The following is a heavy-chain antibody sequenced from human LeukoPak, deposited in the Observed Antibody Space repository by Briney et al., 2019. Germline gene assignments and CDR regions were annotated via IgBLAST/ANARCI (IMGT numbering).Heavy chain of an antibody. CDR1: GGSISGYH. CDR2: IFYTGNA. Sequence: SETLSLTCTVTGGSISGYHWNWIRLSPGKGLEWIANIFYTGNADYNPSLESRVTISVDTSKNEISLILSSVTAADTAIYYCARRRKVGAGDAFDIWGQGTMVTVSS. D-gene: IGHD3-10*01. J-gene: IGHJ3*02. V-gene: IGHV4-59*08. CDR3: ARRRKVGAGDAFDI.